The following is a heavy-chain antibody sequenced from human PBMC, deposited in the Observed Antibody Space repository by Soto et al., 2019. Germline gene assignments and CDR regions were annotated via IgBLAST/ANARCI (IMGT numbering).Heavy chain of an antibody. CDR3: AHVLVVVANYGMDV. CDR1: GFSLSTSGVG. Sequence: QITLKESGPPLVKPTQTLTLTCTYSGFSLSTSGVGVGWIRQPPGKALEWLALIYWDDDKRYSPSLTSRLTITKDTSINQVVLTMTNMDPVDTATYYCAHVLVVVANYGMDVWGQGTTVTVSS. V-gene: IGHV2-5*02. D-gene: IGHD2-15*01. CDR2: IYWDDDK. J-gene: IGHJ6*02.